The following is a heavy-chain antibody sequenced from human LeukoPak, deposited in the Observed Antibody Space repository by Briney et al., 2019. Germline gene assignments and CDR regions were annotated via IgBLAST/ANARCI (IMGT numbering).Heavy chain of an antibody. D-gene: IGHD5-18*01. Sequence: PGGSLRLSCEASGFTFGSHAMYWVRQVPGKGLEWVAGIFGSGGSPHYADSVKGRFTISRDNSRNTVYLQINSLRAEDTAVYYCGKTTVGYSSGQKPAWPVDYWGQGTLVTVSS. V-gene: IGHV3-23*01. CDR2: IFGSGGSP. CDR3: GKTTVGYSSGQKPAWPVDY. J-gene: IGHJ4*02. CDR1: GFTFGSHA.